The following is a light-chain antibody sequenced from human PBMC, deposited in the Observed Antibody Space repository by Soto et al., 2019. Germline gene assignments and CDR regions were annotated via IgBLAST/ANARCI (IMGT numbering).Light chain of an antibody. CDR2: STS. J-gene: IGKJ1*01. Sequence: IQLTQSPSSLSASVGDRVTVSCRSSQNIENHLSWYVQRPGKAPELLVYSTSKLKSGVPSRFRGSGSGTDFSLTISSLQSEDFGTYYCQQSSNIPWTFGQGTKVEIK. CDR3: QQSSNIPWT. V-gene: IGKV1-39*01. CDR1: QNIENH.